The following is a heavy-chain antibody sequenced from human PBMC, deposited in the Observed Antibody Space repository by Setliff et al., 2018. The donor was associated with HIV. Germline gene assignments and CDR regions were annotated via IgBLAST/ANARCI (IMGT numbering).Heavy chain of an antibody. CDR1: GFTFNTCA. CDR3: ASPAYSSGWYGH. Sequence: GGSLRLSCAGSGFTFNTCAMNWVRQAPGKGLEWVAVISYDANIKYYADSVKGRFTISRDNDETSLYLQMNSLRAEDTAVYYCASPAYSSGWYGHWGQGTLVTVSS. V-gene: IGHV3-30*04. D-gene: IGHD3-22*01. CDR2: ISYDANIK. J-gene: IGHJ5*02.